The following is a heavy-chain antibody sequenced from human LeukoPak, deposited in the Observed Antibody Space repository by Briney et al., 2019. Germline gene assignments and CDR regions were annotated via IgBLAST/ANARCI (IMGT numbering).Heavy chain of an antibody. CDR1: GGSISSYY. CDR3: ARHIGGSGSHDAFDI. D-gene: IGHD3-10*01. J-gene: IGHJ3*02. Sequence: SETLSLTCTVSGGSISSYYWSWIRQPPGKGLEWIGYIYYSGNTNYNPSLKSRVTVSVDTSKNQFSLKLSSVTAADTAVYRCARHIGGSGSHDAFDIWGQGTMVTVSS. V-gene: IGHV4-59*08. CDR2: IYYSGNT.